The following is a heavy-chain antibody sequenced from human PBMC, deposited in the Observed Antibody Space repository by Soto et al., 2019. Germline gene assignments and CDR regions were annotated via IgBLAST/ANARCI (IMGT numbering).Heavy chain of an antibody. CDR3: ARDRKLGPGPNYYYYGMDV. Sequence: SGGSLRLSCAASGFTFHTYTMNWVRQAPGKGLEWVSSISSSSAYIYYADSVKGRFTISRDNAKDSLFLQMNGLRAEDTAVYYCARDRKLGPGPNYYYYGMDVWGQGTTVTVS. V-gene: IGHV3-21*01. CDR1: GFTFHTYT. J-gene: IGHJ6*02. CDR2: ISSSSAYI.